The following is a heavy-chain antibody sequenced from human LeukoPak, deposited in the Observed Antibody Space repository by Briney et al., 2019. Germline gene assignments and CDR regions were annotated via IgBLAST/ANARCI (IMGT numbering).Heavy chain of an antibody. CDR1: GFTFSSYA. J-gene: IGHJ3*02. D-gene: IGHD2-15*01. CDR2: ISRNSGLI. V-gene: IGHV3-9*01. Sequence: PGGSLRLSCAASGFTFSSYAMSWVRQAPGKGLEWVSSISRNSGLIDYADSVKGRFTISRDNAKNSLYLQMNSLRAEDTALYYCTKDFGEWWGAFDIWGQGTMVTVFS. CDR3: TKDFGEWWGAFDI.